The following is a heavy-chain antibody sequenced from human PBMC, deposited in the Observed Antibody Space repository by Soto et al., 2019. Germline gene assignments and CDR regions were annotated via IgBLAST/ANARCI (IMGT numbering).Heavy chain of an antibody. CDR3: ARDLGEFGQFYWFDP. D-gene: IGHD1-26*01. V-gene: IGHV3-48*02. CDR2: ISSSSSTI. Sequence: GGSLRLSCAASGFTFSSYSMNWVRQAPGKGLEWVSYISSSSSTIYYADSVKGRFTISRDNAKNSLYLQMNSLRDEDTAVYYCARDLGEFGQFYWFDPWGQGTLVTVSS. CDR1: GFTFSSYS. J-gene: IGHJ5*02.